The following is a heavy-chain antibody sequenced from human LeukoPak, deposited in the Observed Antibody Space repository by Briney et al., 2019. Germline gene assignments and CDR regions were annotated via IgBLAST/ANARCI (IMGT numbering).Heavy chain of an antibody. CDR1: GFTFDDYA. D-gene: IGHD2-15*01. V-gene: IGHV3-9*01. J-gene: IGHJ6*02. CDR3: AKDAKRVVAAINYYYGMDV. Sequence: PGRSLRLSCAASGFTFDDYAMHWVRQAPGKGLEWVSGISWNSGSIGYADSVKGRFTISRDNAKNSLYLQMNSLRAEDTALYYCAKDAKRVVAAINYYYGMDVWGQGTTVTVSS. CDR2: ISWNSGSI.